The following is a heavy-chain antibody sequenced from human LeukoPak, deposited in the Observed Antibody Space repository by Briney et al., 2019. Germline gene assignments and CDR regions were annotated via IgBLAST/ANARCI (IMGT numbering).Heavy chain of an antibody. CDR3: ARAVGGYCSGGSCYTDDY. Sequence: ASVKVSCKASGYTFTSYGINWVRQAPGQGLEWMGWISAYNGNTNYAQKLQGRVTMTTDTSTSTAYMELRSLRSDDTAVYYCARAVGGYCSGGSCYTDDYWGQGTLITVSS. CDR1: GYTFTSYG. J-gene: IGHJ4*02. D-gene: IGHD2-15*01. CDR2: ISAYNGNT. V-gene: IGHV1-18*04.